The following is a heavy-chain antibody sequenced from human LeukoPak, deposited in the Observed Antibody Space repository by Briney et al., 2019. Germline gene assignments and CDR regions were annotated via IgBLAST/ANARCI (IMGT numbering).Heavy chain of an antibody. V-gene: IGHV1-2*02. J-gene: IGHJ6*02. CDR3: ASLKIFVGMDV. Sequence: ASVKVSCKASGYTFTSYGISWVRQAPGQGLEWMGWINPNSGGTNYAQKFQGRVTMTRDTSISTAYMELSRLRSDDTAVYYCASLKIFVGMDVWGQGTTVTVSS. CDR2: INPNSGGT. CDR1: GYTFTSYG. D-gene: IGHD3-3*01.